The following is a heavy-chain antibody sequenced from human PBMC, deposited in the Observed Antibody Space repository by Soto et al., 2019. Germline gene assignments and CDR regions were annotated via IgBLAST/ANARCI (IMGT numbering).Heavy chain of an antibody. Sequence: GSLRLSCAASGFTFRDYHFNWIRQAPGKGLEWVSYISPSSSPIYHADSVKGRFTISRDNSKNTLYLQMNSLRTEDTAVYYCAHLGGSGGAFDIWGQGTMVTVSS. J-gene: IGHJ3*02. V-gene: IGHV3-48*01. D-gene: IGHD1-26*01. CDR3: AHLGGSGGAFDI. CDR1: GFTFRDYH. CDR2: ISPSSSPI.